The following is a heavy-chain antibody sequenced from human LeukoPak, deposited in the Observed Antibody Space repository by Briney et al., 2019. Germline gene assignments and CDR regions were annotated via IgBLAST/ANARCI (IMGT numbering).Heavy chain of an antibody. CDR1: GFTFSNYW. Sequence: GGSLRLSCAASGFTFSNYWMTWVRQAPGKGLEWVANIKQDGSERYYVDSVKGRFTISRDNAKNSLYLQMNSLRVEDTAVYYCTKKTGEYWGQGTPVTVSA. CDR3: TKKTGEY. J-gene: IGHJ4*02. CDR2: IKQDGSER. V-gene: IGHV3-7*03.